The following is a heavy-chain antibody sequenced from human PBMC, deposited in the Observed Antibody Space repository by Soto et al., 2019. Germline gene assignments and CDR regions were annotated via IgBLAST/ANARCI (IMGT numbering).Heavy chain of an antibody. CDR3: ARVPMVRGVIPYYYYGMDV. CDR1: GGTFSSYA. J-gene: IGHJ6*02. CDR2: IIPIFGTA. Sequence: SVKVSCKASGGTFSSYAISWVRQAPGQGLEWMGGIIPIFGTANYAQKFQGRVTITADESTSTAYMELSSLRSEDTAVYYCARVPMVRGVIPYYYYGMDVWGQGTTVTVSS. D-gene: IGHD3-10*01. V-gene: IGHV1-69*13.